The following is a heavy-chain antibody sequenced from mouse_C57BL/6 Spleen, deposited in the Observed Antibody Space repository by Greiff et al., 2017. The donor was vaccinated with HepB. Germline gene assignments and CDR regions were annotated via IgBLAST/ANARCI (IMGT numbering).Heavy chain of an antibody. CDR1: GYTFTSYG. CDR2: IYPRSGNT. J-gene: IGHJ3*01. V-gene: IGHV1-81*01. D-gene: IGHD2-4*01. CDR3: ARQGDYEGAY. Sequence: VMLVESGAELARPGASVKLSCKASGYTFTSYGISWVKQRPGQGLEWIGEIYPRSGNTYYNEKFKGKATLTANKSSSTAYMELRSLTSEDSAVYFCARQGDYEGAYWGQGTLVTVSA.